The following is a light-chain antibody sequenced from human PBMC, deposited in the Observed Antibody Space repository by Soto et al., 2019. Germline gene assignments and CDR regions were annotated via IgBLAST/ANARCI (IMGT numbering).Light chain of an antibody. CDR3: SSYTSSSTLGVV. V-gene: IGLV2-14*01. Sequence: QSALTQPASVSGSPGQSITISCTGTSSDVGGYNYVSWYQQHPGTAPKLMIYDVSNRPTGVSNRFSGSKSGNTASLTISGLQAEAEADYYCSSYTSSSTLGVVFGGGTKVNVL. J-gene: IGLJ2*01. CDR1: SSDVGGYNY. CDR2: DVS.